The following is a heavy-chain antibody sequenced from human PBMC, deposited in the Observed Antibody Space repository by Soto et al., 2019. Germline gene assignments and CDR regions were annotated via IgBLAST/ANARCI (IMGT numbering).Heavy chain of an antibody. CDR3: ARHDNYDILTGYYSQGNCFDP. CDR2: IYPGDSDT. Sequence: GESLKISCKGSGYSFTSYWIGWVRQMPGKGLEWMGIIYPGDSDTRYSPSFQGQVTISADKSISTAYLQWSSLKASDTAMYYCARHDNYDILTGYYSQGNCFDPWGQGTLVTVSS. J-gene: IGHJ5*02. V-gene: IGHV5-51*01. CDR1: GYSFTSYW. D-gene: IGHD3-9*01.